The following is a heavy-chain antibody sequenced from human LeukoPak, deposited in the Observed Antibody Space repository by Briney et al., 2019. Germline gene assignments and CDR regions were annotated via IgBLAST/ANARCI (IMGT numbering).Heavy chain of an antibody. J-gene: IGHJ5*02. CDR1: GFTFSSYA. D-gene: IGHD3-22*01. V-gene: IGHV3-23*01. Sequence: GSLRLSCAASGFTFSSYAMSWVRQAPGKGLEWVSAISGSGGSTYYADSVKGRFTISRDNSKNTLYLQMNSLRADDTAVYYCAKDPESYYYDSSGSENWFDPWGQGTLVTVSS. CDR2: ISGSGGST. CDR3: AKDPESYYYDSSGSENWFDP.